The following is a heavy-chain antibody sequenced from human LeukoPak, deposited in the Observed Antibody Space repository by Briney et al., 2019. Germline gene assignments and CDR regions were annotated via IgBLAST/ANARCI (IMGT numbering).Heavy chain of an antibody. CDR2: INHSGST. Sequence: SETLSLTCAVYGGSFSGYYWSWIRQPPGKGLEWIGEINHSGSTNYNPSLKSRVTISVDTSKNQFSLKLSSVTAADTAVYYCAIGHYYDSSGYQRLFEDWGQGTLVTVSS. V-gene: IGHV4-34*01. CDR1: GGSFSGYY. D-gene: IGHD3-22*01. J-gene: IGHJ4*02. CDR3: AIGHYYDSSGYQRLFED.